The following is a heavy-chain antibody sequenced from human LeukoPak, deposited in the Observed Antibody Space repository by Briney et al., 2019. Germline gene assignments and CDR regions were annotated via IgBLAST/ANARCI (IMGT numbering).Heavy chain of an antibody. CDR3: ARASNYYGMDV. Sequence: GGSLRLSCAASGFTVSSNYMSWVRQAPGKGLEWVLVIYSGGTTHYADSVKGRFTISRDNSKNTLYLQMNSLRAEDTAVYYCARASNYYGMDVWGQGTTVTVSS. D-gene: IGHD6-6*01. CDR1: GFTVSSNY. CDR2: IYSGGTT. J-gene: IGHJ6*02. V-gene: IGHV3-53*01.